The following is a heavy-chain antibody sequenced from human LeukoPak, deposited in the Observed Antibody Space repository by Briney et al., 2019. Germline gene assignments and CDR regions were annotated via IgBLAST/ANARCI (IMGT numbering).Heavy chain of an antibody. D-gene: IGHD5-18*01. Sequence: GGSLRLSCAASGFTFGDYAMSWVRQAPGKGLEWVGFIRPNAYGGTTEYAASVKGRCTISRDDSKSIAYLQMNSLKTEDTAVYYCTRVAQVDTALVDYFDYWGQGTLVTVSS. CDR2: IRPNAYGGTT. V-gene: IGHV3-49*04. CDR3: TRVAQVDTALVDYFDY. J-gene: IGHJ4*02. CDR1: GFTFGDYA.